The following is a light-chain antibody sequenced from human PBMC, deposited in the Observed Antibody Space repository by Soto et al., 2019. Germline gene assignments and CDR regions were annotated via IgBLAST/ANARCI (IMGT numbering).Light chain of an antibody. CDR3: QQRTLWPPLT. J-gene: IGKJ4*01. V-gene: IGKV3-11*01. CDR2: DAS. CDR1: QSVNSF. Sequence: EIVLTQSPATLSLSPGERATLSWRASQSVNSFLAWYQQKPGQAPRLLIYDASNRATGIPARFSGGGSGTDFTLTISSLEPEDSALYYCQQRTLWPPLTFGGGSKVEIK.